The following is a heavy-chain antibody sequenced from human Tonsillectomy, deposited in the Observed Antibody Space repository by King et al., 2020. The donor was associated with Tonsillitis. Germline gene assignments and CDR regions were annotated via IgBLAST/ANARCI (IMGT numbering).Heavy chain of an antibody. CDR3: ARGGALNWNYVPLFDF. CDR2: VYNNGRT. V-gene: IGHV4-59*01. J-gene: IGHJ4*02. Sequence: VQLQESGPGLVKPSETLSLTCTVSGGPISSYYWNWIRQPPGKGLEWIGYVYNNGRTNYNPSLKSRVTISINTSEKQFSLKLSSVTAADTAVYYCARGGALNWNYVPLFDFWGQGTLVTVSS. D-gene: IGHD1-7*01. CDR1: GGPISSYY.